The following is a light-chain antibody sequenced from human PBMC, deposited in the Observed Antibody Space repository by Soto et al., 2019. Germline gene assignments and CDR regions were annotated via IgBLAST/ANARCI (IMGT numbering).Light chain of an antibody. V-gene: IGLV2-14*01. CDR2: DVS. CDR3: SSYTSSSTRV. CDR1: SSDVGGYNY. J-gene: IGLJ1*01. Sequence: QSVLTQPASVSGSPGQSITISCTGTSSDVGGYNYVSWYQQHPGKAPKLMIYDVSNRPSGVSNRFSGSKSGNTASLTSSGLKAEDEADYYCSSYTSSSTRVFGTGTKLTVL.